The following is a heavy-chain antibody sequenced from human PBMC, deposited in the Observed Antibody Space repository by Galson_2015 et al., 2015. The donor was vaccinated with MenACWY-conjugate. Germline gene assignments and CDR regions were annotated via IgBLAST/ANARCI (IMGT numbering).Heavy chain of an antibody. V-gene: IGHV1-69*04. CDR3: ARAIGSGSYWGHGMDV. CDR2: IIPILGIA. Sequence: SVKVSCKASGGTFSSYAINWVRQAPGQGLEWMGRIIPILGIANYAQKFQGRVTITADKSTSTAYMELSSLRSEDTAVYYCARAIGSGSYWGHGMDVWGQGTTVTVSS. J-gene: IGHJ6*02. CDR1: GGTFSSYA. D-gene: IGHD3-10*01.